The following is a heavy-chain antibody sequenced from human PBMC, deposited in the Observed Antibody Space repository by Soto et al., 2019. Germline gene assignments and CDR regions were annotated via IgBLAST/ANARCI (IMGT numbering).Heavy chain of an antibody. CDR3: ARSYGSGSRPFDY. CDR1: GGTFTSYT. CDR2: IIPILGMS. J-gene: IGHJ4*02. D-gene: IGHD3-10*01. V-gene: IGHV1-69*02. Sequence: QVHLLQSGAEMKKPGSSVKVSCTAFGGTFTSYTFNWVRQAPGQRLEWMGRIIPILGMSSSAHNFQGRLTMIAGKSANPSHMVLSSLTSDEAATYYCARSYGSGSRPFDYWGQGTRVTVSS.